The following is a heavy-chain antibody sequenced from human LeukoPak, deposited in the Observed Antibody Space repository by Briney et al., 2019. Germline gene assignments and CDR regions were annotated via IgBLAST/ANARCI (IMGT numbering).Heavy chain of an antibody. J-gene: IGHJ6*02. Sequence: GGSLRLSCAASGFTFSGSAMHWVRQVSGKGLEWVGRIRSKANSYATAYAASVKGRFTISRDDSKNTAYLQMNSLKTEDTAVYYCTRAIVATISGGMDVWGQGTTVTVSS. CDR1: GFTFSGSA. CDR2: IRSKANSYAT. V-gene: IGHV3-73*01. D-gene: IGHD5-12*01. CDR3: TRAIVATISGGMDV.